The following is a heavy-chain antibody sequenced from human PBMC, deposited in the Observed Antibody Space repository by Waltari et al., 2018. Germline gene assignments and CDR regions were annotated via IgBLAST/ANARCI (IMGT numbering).Heavy chain of an antibody. V-gene: IGHV3-74*01. CDR1: GLTFSTSW. Sequence: EVQLVESGGGLLQPVGSLSLSCAASGLTFSTSWIHWVRQPPGKGLVWVSRINPDGRTTNYADSVRGRFTISRDNAQNTVYLEMNSLRAEDTAVYFCTRGGNYYFDYWGRGTLVTVSS. J-gene: IGHJ4*02. D-gene: IGHD5-12*01. CDR2: INPDGRTT. CDR3: TRGGNYYFDY.